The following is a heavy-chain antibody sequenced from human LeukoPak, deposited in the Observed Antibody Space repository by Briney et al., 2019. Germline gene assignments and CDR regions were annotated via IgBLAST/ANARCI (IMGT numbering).Heavy chain of an antibody. CDR2: ISSSSSTI. CDR1: GFTFSSYS. CDR3: ARDFSYYDFWSGCSLGKGNFDY. D-gene: IGHD3-3*01. Sequence: GGSLRLSCAASGFTFSSYSMNWVRQAPGKGLEWVSYISSSSSTIYYADSVKGRFTISRDNAKNSLYLQMNSLRDEDTAVYYCARDFSYYDFWSGCSLGKGNFDYWGQGTLVTVSS. V-gene: IGHV3-48*02. J-gene: IGHJ4*02.